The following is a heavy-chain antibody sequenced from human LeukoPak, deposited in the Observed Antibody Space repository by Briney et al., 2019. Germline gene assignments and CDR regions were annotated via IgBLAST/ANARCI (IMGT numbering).Heavy chain of an antibody. CDR2: IYYSGST. J-gene: IGHJ4*02. V-gene: IGHV4-31*01. Sequence: PSETLSLTCTVSGGSISSGGYYWSWIRQHPGKGLEWIGYIYYSGSTYYNPSLKSQVTISVDTSKNQFSLKLSSVTAADTAVYYCASFTARRRLNYFDYWGQGTLVTVSS. CDR1: GGSISSGGYY. D-gene: IGHD6-6*01. CDR3: ASFTARRRLNYFDY.